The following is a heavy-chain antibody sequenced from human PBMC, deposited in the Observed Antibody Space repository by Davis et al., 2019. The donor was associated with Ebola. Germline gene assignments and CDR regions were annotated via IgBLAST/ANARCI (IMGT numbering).Heavy chain of an antibody. CDR2: IYPGDSDT. Sequence: GESLKISCKGSGYSFSTYWIAWVRQMPGKGLEWMGIIYPGDSDTRYSPSFQGQVTISADRSITTAYLQWGSLKASDTAMYYCARSSAGTTENWFDPWGQGTLVTVSS. V-gene: IGHV5-51*01. J-gene: IGHJ5*02. CDR1: GYSFSTYW. D-gene: IGHD1-7*01. CDR3: ARSSAGTTENWFDP.